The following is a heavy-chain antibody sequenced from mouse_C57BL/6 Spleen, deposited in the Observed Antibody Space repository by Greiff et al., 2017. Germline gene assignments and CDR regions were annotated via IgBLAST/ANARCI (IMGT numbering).Heavy chain of an antibody. V-gene: IGHV1-26*01. CDR1: GYTFTDYY. Sequence: VQLQQSGPELVKPGASVKISCKASGYTFTDYYMNWVKQSHGKSLEWIGDINPNNGGTSYNQKFKGKATLTVDKSSSTAYMELRSLTSEDSAVYYCARRGIYDGFYAMDYWGQGTSVTVSS. J-gene: IGHJ4*01. CDR2: INPNNGGT. CDR3: ARRGIYDGFYAMDY. D-gene: IGHD2-3*01.